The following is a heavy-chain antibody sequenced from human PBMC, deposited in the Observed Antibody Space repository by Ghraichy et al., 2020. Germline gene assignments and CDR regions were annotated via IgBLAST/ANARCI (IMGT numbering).Heavy chain of an antibody. CDR1: GGSISSYY. CDR3: AREIGGRSGYDWYYYYGMDV. CDR2: IYYSGST. J-gene: IGHJ6*02. Sequence: TLSLTCTVSGGSISSYYWSWIRQPPGKGLEWIGYIYYSGSTNYNPSLKSRVTISVDTSKNQFSLKLSSVTAADTAVYYCAREIGGRSGYDWYYYYGMDVWGQGTTVTVSS. V-gene: IGHV4-59*01. D-gene: IGHD5-12*01.